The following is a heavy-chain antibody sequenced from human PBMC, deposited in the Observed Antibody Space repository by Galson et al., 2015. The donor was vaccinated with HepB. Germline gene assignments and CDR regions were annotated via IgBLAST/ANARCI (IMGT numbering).Heavy chain of an antibody. D-gene: IGHD3-10*01. CDR3: AKHFTGARRPFDY. CDR1: GFTFSSYT. Sequence: SLRLSCAASGFTFSSYTMSWVRQAPGKGLEWVSVMSGSGSDTAYADSVKGRFTISRDNSKNTLYLQMNSLRVEDTAVYYCAKHFTGARRPFDYWGQGTLVTVSS. V-gene: IGHV3-23*01. CDR2: MSGSGSDT. J-gene: IGHJ4*02.